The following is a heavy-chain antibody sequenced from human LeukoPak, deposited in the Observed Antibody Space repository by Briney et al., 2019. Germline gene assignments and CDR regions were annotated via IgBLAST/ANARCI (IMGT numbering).Heavy chain of an antibody. D-gene: IGHD2-2*01. J-gene: IGHJ6*03. CDR1: GFTFSSYA. CDR3: ARHEDIVVVPAAPRMDV. CDR2: ISYDGSNK. Sequence: GGSLRLSCAASGFTFSSYAMHWVRQAPGKGLEWVAVISYDGSNKYYADSVKGRFTISRDNSKNTLYLQMNNLRAEDTAAYYCARHEDIVVVPAAPRMDVWGKGTTVTVSS. V-gene: IGHV3-30*01.